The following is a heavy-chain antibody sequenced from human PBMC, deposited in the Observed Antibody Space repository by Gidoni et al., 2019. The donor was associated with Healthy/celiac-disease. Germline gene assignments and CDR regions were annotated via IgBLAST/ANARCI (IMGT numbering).Heavy chain of an antibody. Sequence: EVQLVQSGAEVKKPGASLKISCTGSGYSFTSYWNGGVRQMPGKGLAWMGIIYPGDSDNRYSPSFQGQVTISADKSISTAYLQWSSLKASDTAMYYCARVLRTAQRMVRGALNWFDPWGQGTLVTVSS. CDR2: IYPGDSDN. CDR1: GYSFTSYW. D-gene: IGHD3-10*01. J-gene: IGHJ5*02. V-gene: IGHV5-51*01. CDR3: ARVLRTAQRMVRGALNWFDP.